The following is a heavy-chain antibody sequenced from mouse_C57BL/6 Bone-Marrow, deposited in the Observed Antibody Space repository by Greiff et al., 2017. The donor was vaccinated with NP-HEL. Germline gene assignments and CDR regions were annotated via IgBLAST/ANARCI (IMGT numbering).Heavy chain of an antibody. J-gene: IGHJ3*01. CDR1: GFTFSDYY. D-gene: IGHD1-1*02. CDR3: ARSYGLAY. Sequence: EVKLMESGGGLVQPGGSLKLSCAASGFTFSDYYMYWVRQTPEKRLEWVAYLSNGGGSTYYPDTVKGRFTISRDNAKNTLYLQMSRLKSEDTAMYYCARSYGLAYWGQGTLVTVSA. V-gene: IGHV5-12*01. CDR2: LSNGGGST.